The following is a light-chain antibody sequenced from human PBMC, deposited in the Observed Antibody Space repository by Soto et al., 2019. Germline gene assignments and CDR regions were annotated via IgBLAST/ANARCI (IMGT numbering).Light chain of an antibody. CDR2: SAS. J-gene: IGKJ3*01. Sequence: DIQMTQSPSSLSASVGDRVTLTCRASQSISTFLNWYQQKPGKAPKLLIYSASTLQSGVPSRFSGSGFGTDFAPSISGLQPEDYATYYCQQTYSTPPFTFGPGTKVDIK. CDR3: QQTYSTPPFT. V-gene: IGKV1-39*01. CDR1: QSISTF.